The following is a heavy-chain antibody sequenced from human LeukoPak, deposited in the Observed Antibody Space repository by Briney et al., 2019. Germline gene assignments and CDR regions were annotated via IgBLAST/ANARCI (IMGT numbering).Heavy chain of an antibody. CDR2: ISGSGGST. J-gene: IGHJ3*02. Sequence: GGSLRLSCAASGFTFSSYAMSWVRQAPGKGLEWVSAISGSGGSTYYADSVKGRFTISRDNSKNTLYLQMNSLRAEDTAVYYCARVNTMVRGTGGAFDIWGQGTMVTVSS. V-gene: IGHV3-23*01. CDR1: GFTFSSYA. CDR3: ARVNTMVRGTGGAFDI. D-gene: IGHD3-10*01.